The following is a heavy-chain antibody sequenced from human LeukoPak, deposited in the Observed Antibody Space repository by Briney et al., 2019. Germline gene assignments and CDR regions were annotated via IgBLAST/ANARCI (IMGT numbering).Heavy chain of an antibody. V-gene: IGHV1-8*03. J-gene: IGHJ3*02. CDR3: ARGKAGDSGGHRTFDI. CDR1: GYTFISYD. CDR2: MNPNSANT. D-gene: IGHD2-15*01. Sequence: ASVKVSCKASGYTFISYDINWVRQATGQGLEWVGWMNPNSANTGYAQKFQGRVTITRNTSISTAYTELSSLRSEDTAVYYCARGKAGDSGGHRTFDIWGQGTMVTVSS.